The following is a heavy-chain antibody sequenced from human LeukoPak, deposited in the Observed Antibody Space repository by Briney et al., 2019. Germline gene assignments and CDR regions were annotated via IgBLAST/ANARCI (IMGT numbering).Heavy chain of an antibody. D-gene: IGHD5-24*01. CDR2: ISGSDGST. Sequence: GGSLRLSCAASRFTFSSYAMNWVRQAPGKGLEWVSSISGSDGSTYYADFVKGRFTISRDNSKNTLHLQMNSLRAEDRAVYYCAKSLGVGGYTRYKGFDQWGQGTLVPVSS. CDR1: RFTFSSYA. J-gene: IGHJ4*02. CDR3: AKSLGVGGYTRYKGFDQ. V-gene: IGHV3-23*01.